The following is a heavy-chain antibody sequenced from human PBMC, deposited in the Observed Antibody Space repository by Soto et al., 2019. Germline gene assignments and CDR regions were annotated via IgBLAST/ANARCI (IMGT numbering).Heavy chain of an antibody. CDR1: GFTFSSYS. Sequence: EVQLVESGGGLVQPGGSLRLSCAASGFTFSSYSMNWVRQAPGKGLEWVSYISSSSSTIYYADSVKGRFTISRDNAKNSLYLQMNSLRDEDTAVYYCARAPLYDFWSGYYYDYWGQGTLVTVSS. CDR3: ARAPLYDFWSGYYYDY. V-gene: IGHV3-48*02. D-gene: IGHD3-3*01. CDR2: ISSSSSTI. J-gene: IGHJ4*02.